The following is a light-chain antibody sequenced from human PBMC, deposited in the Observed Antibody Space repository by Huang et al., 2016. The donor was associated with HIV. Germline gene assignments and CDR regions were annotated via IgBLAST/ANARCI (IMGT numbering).Light chain of an antibody. CDR2: GAS. V-gene: IGKV3-15*01. CDR1: QSVSSN. J-gene: IGKJ2*01. Sequence: IVMTQSPATLSVSPGERATLSCRASQSVSSNLAWYQQKPGQAPRLLIYGASTRATGIPARVSGSGSGTEFTLTISSLQSEDFAVYYCQQYNNWPPYTFGQGTKLEIK. CDR3: QQYNNWPPYT.